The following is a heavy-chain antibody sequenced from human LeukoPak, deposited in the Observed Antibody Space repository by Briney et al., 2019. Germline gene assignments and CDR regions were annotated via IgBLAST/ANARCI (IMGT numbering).Heavy chain of an antibody. V-gene: IGHV4-39*01. Sequence: SETLSLTCTVSGGSISSTTYYWGWIRQPPGKGLEWIGYIYYSGSTYYNPSLKSRVTISVDTSKNQFSLKLSSVTAADTAVYYCARGGTGYGLYYYYYYYMDVWGKGTTVTVSS. CDR3: ARGGTGYGLYYYYYYYMDV. J-gene: IGHJ6*03. CDR2: IYYSGST. CDR1: GGSISSTTYY. D-gene: IGHD5-18*01.